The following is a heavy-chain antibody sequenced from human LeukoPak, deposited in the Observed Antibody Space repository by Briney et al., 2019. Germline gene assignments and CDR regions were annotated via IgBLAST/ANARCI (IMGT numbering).Heavy chain of an antibody. D-gene: IGHD3-16*01. CDR3: ARDGGANGHD. J-gene: IGHJ4*02. Sequence: EASVKVSCKASGGTFSNYAFSWVRQAPGQGLEWMGGIIPIFGTTNYAQKFQGRLTITADESTSTAYMELSSLRSEDTAVYYCARDGGANGHDWGQGTLVTVSS. CDR1: GGTFSNYA. CDR2: IIPIFGTT. V-gene: IGHV1-69*01.